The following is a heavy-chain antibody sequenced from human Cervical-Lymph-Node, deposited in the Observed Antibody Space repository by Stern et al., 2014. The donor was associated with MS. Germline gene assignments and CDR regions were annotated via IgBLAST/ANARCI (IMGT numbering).Heavy chain of an antibody. J-gene: IGHJ6*02. Sequence: EVKLVESGGNLVQPGGSLRLSCASSGLTFSDYAMSWIRQAPGKGLEWISFISGSGGNTFYADSVKSLFTISRDNSKNTLHLQMNSLRAEDSALYYCTKGFTVTGTGYGVDVWGQGTTVTVSS. D-gene: IGHD6-19*01. CDR2: ISGSGGNT. CDR3: TKGFTVTGTGYGVDV. CDR1: GLTFSDYA. V-gene: IGHV3-23*04.